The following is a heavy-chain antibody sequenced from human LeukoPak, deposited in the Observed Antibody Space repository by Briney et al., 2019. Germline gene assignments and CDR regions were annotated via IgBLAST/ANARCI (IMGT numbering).Heavy chain of an antibody. CDR2: ISGSGGST. CDR3: AKEVKDTGYYHLDN. D-gene: IGHD3-3*01. Sequence: GGSLRLSCAASGFTFRNYTMTWVRQAPGKGLEWVSAISGSGGSTYYADSVKGRFTISRDNSKNTLYLQMNRLRDEDTALFYCAKEVKDTGYYHLDNWGQGTLVTVSS. CDR1: GFTFRNYT. V-gene: IGHV3-23*01. J-gene: IGHJ4*02.